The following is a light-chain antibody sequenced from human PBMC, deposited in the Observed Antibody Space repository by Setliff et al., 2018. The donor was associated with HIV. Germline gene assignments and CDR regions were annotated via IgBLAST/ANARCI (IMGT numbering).Light chain of an antibody. CDR3: SSYTTISTFV. J-gene: IGLJ1*01. CDR2: DVN. CDR1: GSDVGGYNY. Sequence: QSALTQPASVSGSPGQSITISCTGTGSDVGGYNYVSWYQHHPGKAPKLMIYDVNKRPSGVSNRFSGSKSGNTASLTISGLQAEDEADYYCSSYTTISTFVFGTGTKVTVL. V-gene: IGLV2-14*03.